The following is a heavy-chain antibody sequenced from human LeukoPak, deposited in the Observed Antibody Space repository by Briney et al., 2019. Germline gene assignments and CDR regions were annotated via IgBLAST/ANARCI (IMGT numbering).Heavy chain of an antibody. CDR2: ISGSSMST. Sequence: GGSLRLSCAASGFTLSCYWMSWVRQAPGKGLEWISVISGSSMSTYYADSVKGRFTVSRDNSKNTVYLQMSSLRVEDSAIYYCGKDSRPSVTTFRSRWTDYWGQGILVTVSS. CDR1: GFTLSCYW. CDR3: GKDSRPSVTTFRSRWTDY. D-gene: IGHD4-11*01. V-gene: IGHV3-23*01. J-gene: IGHJ4*02.